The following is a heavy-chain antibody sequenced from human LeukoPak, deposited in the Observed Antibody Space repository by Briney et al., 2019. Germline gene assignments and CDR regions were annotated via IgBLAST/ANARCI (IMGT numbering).Heavy chain of an antibody. V-gene: IGHV3-30*04. D-gene: IGHD3-10*01. CDR3: ARDRDYYGSGSHYDAFDI. CDR1: GFTFSSYA. CDR2: ISYDGSNK. J-gene: IGHJ3*02. Sequence: GGSLRLSCATSGFTFSSYAMSWVRQAPGKGLEWVAVISYDGSNKYYADSVKGRFTISRDNSKNTLYLQMNSLRAEDTAVYYCARDRDYYGSGSHYDAFDIWGQGTMVTVSS.